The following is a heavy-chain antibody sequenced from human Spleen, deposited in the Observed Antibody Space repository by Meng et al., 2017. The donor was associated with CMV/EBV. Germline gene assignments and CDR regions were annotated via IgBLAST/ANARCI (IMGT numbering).Heavy chain of an antibody. CDR3: AKGNSPWYYYAMDV. V-gene: IGHV3-48*01. Sequence: GESLKISCAASRFDFRTYHMNWVRQAPGKGLEWLAYINSAGNPRYYADSVKGRFTISRDNSKNTLYLQLNSLRAEDTAVYYCAKGNSPWYYYAMDVWGQGTTVTVSS. D-gene: IGHD4-23*01. CDR2: INSAGNPR. J-gene: IGHJ6*02. CDR1: RFDFRTYH.